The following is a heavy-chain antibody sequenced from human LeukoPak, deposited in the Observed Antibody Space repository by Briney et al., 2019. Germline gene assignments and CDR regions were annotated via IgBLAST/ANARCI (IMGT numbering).Heavy chain of an antibody. CDR2: ISGSGLST. J-gene: IGHJ4*02. Sequence: SGGSLRLSCAASGFSFSTYAMGWVRQAPGKGPEWLSAISGSGLSTFYASSVKGRFTISRDNSRDTLFLQMNSLRAEDTAIYYCARDYVDSRGYYDYWGQGTLVTVSS. D-gene: IGHD3-22*01. CDR3: ARDYVDSRGYYDY. CDR1: GFSFSTYA. V-gene: IGHV3-23*01.